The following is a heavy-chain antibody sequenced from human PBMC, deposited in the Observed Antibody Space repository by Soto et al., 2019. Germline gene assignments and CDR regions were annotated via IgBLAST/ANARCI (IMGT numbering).Heavy chain of an antibody. J-gene: IGHJ6*02. V-gene: IGHV1-8*01. Sequence: QVQLVQSGAEVKKPGASVRVSCIPSGYTFTSYDINWVRQAPGQGLEYLGWMNPNRGHTGYAQKFQGKVTMTSNIAIGTAYMELSSLTSEDTGVYYCVRCTRRGDRAGAMGVWGQGTTVTVSS. CDR3: VRCTRRGDRAGAMGV. D-gene: IGHD1-1*01. CDR2: MNPNRGHT. CDR1: GYTFTSYD.